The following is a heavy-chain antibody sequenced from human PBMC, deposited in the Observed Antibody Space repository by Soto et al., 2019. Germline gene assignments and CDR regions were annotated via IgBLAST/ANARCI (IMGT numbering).Heavy chain of an antibody. J-gene: IGHJ4*02. Sequence: ASVKVSCKASGYTFTSYGISWGRQAPGQGLEWMGWISAYNGNTNYAQKLQGRVTMTTDTSTSTAYMELRSLRSDDTAVYYCARVPGYCSGRSWTTFDYWGQGTLGTGSS. CDR1: GYTFTSYG. V-gene: IGHV1-18*01. CDR3: ARVPGYCSGRSWTTFDY. CDR2: ISAYNGNT. D-gene: IGHD2-15*01.